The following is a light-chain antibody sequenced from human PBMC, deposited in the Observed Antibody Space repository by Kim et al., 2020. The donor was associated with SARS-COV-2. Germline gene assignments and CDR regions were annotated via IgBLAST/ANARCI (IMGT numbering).Light chain of an antibody. CDR1: SSNIGSNT. Sequence: QSVLTQPPSASGTPGQRFTISCSGSSSNIGSNTVNWYQQLPGTAPKLLIYNNNQRPSGVPDRVSGSKSGTSASLAISGLQSEDEADYYCAAWDDSLNGVIFGGGTQLTVL. J-gene: IGLJ2*01. V-gene: IGLV1-44*01. CDR2: NNN. CDR3: AAWDDSLNGVI.